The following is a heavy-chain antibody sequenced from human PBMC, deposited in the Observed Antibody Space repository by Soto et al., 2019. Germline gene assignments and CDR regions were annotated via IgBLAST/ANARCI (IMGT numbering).Heavy chain of an antibody. V-gene: IGHV3-33*01. CDR3: ARDGQSLAPYALDV. CDR1: GFTFSGHA. J-gene: IGHJ6*02. Sequence: QVQVVESGGGVVQPGRSLRLSCTASGFTFSGHAMHWVRQPPGKGLEWVAQIWYDGSNKYYADSVKGRFTISRDNSKNTLYVQMDSLRVEGTAVYYCARDGQSLAPYALDVWGQGTSVTVPS. D-gene: IGHD6-19*01. CDR2: IWYDGSNK.